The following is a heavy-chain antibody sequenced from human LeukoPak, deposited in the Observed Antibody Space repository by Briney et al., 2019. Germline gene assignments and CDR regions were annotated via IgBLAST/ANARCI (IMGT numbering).Heavy chain of an antibody. J-gene: IGHJ4*02. Sequence: PGGSLRLSCAASGFTFSSYGMHWVRQAPGKGLEWVAVISYDGSNKYYADSVKGRFTISRDNSKNTLYLQMNTLRAEDTAVYYCAKSPYGLGTYAIAGDYWGQGTLVTVSS. CDR1: GFTFSSYG. D-gene: IGHD3-10*01. V-gene: IGHV3-30*18. CDR2: ISYDGSNK. CDR3: AKSPYGLGTYAIAGDY.